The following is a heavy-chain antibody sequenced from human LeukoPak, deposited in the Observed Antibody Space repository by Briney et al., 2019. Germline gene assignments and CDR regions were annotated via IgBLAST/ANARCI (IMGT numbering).Heavy chain of an antibody. Sequence: PWGSLRLSCAASGFTFSTNGMHWVRQAPGKGLEWVAFIQYDGSEKYYADSVKGRFTISRDNSKNTLYLQMNSLRAEDTAVYYCAKDISGSWSIDYWGQGTLVTVSS. J-gene: IGHJ4*02. V-gene: IGHV3-30*02. CDR3: AKDISGSWSIDY. CDR2: IQYDGSEK. D-gene: IGHD6-13*01. CDR1: GFTFSTNG.